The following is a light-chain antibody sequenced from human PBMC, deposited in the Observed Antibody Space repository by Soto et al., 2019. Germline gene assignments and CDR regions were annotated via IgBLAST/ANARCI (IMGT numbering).Light chain of an antibody. CDR1: QSLLHSNGYNY. Sequence: DIVMTQSPLSLPVTPGEPASISCRSSQSLLHSNGYNYLDWYLQKPGQSPQLLIYLGSNRADGVPDRFSGSGSGTDFTLKISRLEAEDVGVYYCMQALQTPYTFGQGTKLEIK. CDR3: MQALQTPYT. J-gene: IGKJ2*01. CDR2: LGS. V-gene: IGKV2-28*01.